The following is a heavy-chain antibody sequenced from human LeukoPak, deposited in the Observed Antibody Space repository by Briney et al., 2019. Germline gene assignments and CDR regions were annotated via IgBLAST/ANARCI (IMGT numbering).Heavy chain of an antibody. D-gene: IGHD3-9*01. Sequence: GGPLRLSCAASGFTVSSNYMSWVRQAPGKGLEWVSVIYSGGSTYYADSVKGRFTTSRDNSKNTLYLQMNSLRAEDTAVYYCARPYYDILTGYDYYYGMDVWGQGTTVTVSS. CDR2: IYSGGST. J-gene: IGHJ6*02. CDR1: GFTVSSNY. CDR3: ARPYYDILTGYDYYYGMDV. V-gene: IGHV3-53*01.